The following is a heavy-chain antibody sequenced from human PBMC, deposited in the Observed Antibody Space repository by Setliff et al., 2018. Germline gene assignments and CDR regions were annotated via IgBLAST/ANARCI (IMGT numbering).Heavy chain of an antibody. CDR2: ISYGGNT. Sequence: LSLTCTVSGASISANHYWGWIRQTPGKGLEWIGSISYGGNTYYDPSLKSRVTISIDTSRNQFSLKVNSVTAADTAVYFCARVLVLGYNWFDPWGQGTLVTVSS. V-gene: IGHV4-39*01. D-gene: IGHD3-10*01. CDR3: ARVLVLGYNWFDP. CDR1: GASISANHY. J-gene: IGHJ5*02.